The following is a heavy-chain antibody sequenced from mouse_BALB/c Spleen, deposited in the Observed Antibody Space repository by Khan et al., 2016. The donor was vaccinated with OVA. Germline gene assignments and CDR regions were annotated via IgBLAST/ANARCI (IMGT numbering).Heavy chain of an antibody. Sequence: VQLQQSGGGLVQPGGSRKLSCAASGFTFSSFGMHWVRQAPEKGLEWVAYINSGSSTIYYADPVKGRFTISRDNPKNTLFLQMTSLRSEDTAMYYCARGNWAYWGQGTTLTVSS. CDR3: ARGNWAY. CDR1: GFTFSSFG. J-gene: IGHJ2*01. D-gene: IGHD4-1*01. V-gene: IGHV5-17*02. CDR2: INSGSSTI.